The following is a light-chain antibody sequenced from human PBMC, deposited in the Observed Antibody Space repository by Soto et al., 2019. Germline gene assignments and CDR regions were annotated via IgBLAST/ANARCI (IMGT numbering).Light chain of an antibody. CDR1: QSVSSY. CDR3: QQRSNWPIT. CDR2: DAS. Sequence: DIGLTQSPATLSLSPLERATLSFRASQSVSSYLAWYQQKPGQAPRLLIYDASNRATGIPARFSGSGSGTDFTLTISSLEPEDFAVYYCQQRSNWPITFGQGTRLEIK. V-gene: IGKV3-11*01. J-gene: IGKJ5*01.